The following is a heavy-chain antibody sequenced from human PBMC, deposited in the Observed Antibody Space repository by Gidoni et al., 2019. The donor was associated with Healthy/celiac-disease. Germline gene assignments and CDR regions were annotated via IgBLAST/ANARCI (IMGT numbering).Heavy chain of an antibody. J-gene: IGHJ5*02. CDR1: GGSISSGGYS. CDR2: IYYSGST. D-gene: IGHD3-10*01. Sequence: QVQLQESGPGLVKPSQTLSLTCTVSGGSISSGGYSWSWNRQHPGKGLEWIGYIYYSGSTYYNPSLKSRVTISVDTSKNQFSLKLSSVTAADTAVYYCARDGGGFGESTSSGFDPWGQGTLVTVSS. V-gene: IGHV4-31*03. CDR3: ARDGGGFGESTSSGFDP.